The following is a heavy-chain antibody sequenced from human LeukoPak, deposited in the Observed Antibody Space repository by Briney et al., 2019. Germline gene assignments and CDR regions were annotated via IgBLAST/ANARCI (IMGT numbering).Heavy chain of an antibody. CDR2: IYYTGST. Sequence: PSETLSLTCTLSGGSISTYYWSWVRQPPGKGLEWIGYIYYTGSTNYNPSLKSRVTISVDTSKNQFSLKLSSVTAADTAVYYCARSTAYDFWSGYYSGDFDYWGQGTLVTVSS. CDR1: GGSISTYY. CDR3: ARSTAYDFWSGYYSGDFDY. J-gene: IGHJ4*02. D-gene: IGHD3-3*01. V-gene: IGHV4-59*01.